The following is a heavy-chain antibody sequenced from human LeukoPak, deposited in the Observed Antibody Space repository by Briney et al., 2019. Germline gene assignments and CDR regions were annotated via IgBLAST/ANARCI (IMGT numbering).Heavy chain of an antibody. CDR3: AREILAPGKTHDY. CDR2: ISGTAFST. Sequence: GGTLRLSCAASGFTFSSYGMSWVRQAPGKGLEWVSIISGTAFSTYYADSVRGRFTISRDNSKNTMYLQINSLRAEDTAVYYCAREILAPGKTHDYWGQGTLVTVSS. J-gene: IGHJ4*02. V-gene: IGHV3-23*01. CDR1: GFTFSSYG.